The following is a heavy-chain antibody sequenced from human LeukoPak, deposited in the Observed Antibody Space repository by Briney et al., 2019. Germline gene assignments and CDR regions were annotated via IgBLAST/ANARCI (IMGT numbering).Heavy chain of an antibody. CDR2: ISAYNGNT. J-gene: IGHJ4*02. CDR3: ARGLRYSSSWYYFDC. Sequence: ASVKVSCKASGYTFTSYGISWVRQAPGQGLEWMGWISAYNGNTNYAQKLQGRVTMTTDTSTSTAYMELRSLRSDDTAVYYCARGLRYSSSWYYFDCWGEGTLVTVSS. CDR1: GYTFTSYG. V-gene: IGHV1-18*04. D-gene: IGHD6-13*01.